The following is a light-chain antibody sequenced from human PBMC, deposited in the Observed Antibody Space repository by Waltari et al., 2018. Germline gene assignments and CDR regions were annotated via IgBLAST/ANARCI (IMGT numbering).Light chain of an antibody. J-gene: IGKJ1*01. CDR1: QGVSGSY. Sequence: EIVLTQSPGTLSLSPGERATLSCRASQGVSGSYLAWYQQKPGQAPRLLIYGASSRATGIPDRFSGSGSGTDFTLTISRLEPEDCVVYYCQQYSSSSRTFGQGTKVEIK. V-gene: IGKV3-20*01. CDR2: GAS. CDR3: QQYSSSSRT.